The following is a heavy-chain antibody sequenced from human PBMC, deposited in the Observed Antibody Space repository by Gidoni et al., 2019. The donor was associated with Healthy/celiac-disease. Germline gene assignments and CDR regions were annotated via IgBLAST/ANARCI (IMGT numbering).Heavy chain of an antibody. CDR1: VFTFSNAW. V-gene: IGHV3-15*01. J-gene: IGHJ4*02. CDR2: IKSKTDGGTT. CDR3: TTVIIFGVVILDY. D-gene: IGHD3-3*02. Sequence: EVQLVESGGGLVKPGGSLRLSCAASVFTFSNAWMSWVRQAPGKGLEWVGRIKSKTDGGTTDYAAPVKGRFTISRDDSKNTLYLQMNSMKTEDTAVYYCTTVIIFGVVILDYWGQGTLVTVSS.